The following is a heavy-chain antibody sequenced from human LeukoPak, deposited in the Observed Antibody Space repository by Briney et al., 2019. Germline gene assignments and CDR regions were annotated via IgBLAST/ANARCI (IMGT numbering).Heavy chain of an antibody. CDR1: GGSFSGYY. Sequence: PSETLSLTCAVYGGSFSGYYWSWIRQPPGKGLEWIGEINHSGSTNYNPSLKSRVTISVDTSKNQFSLKLSSVTAADTAVYYCARSTAVGLNYLDYWGQGTLVTVSS. J-gene: IGHJ4*02. CDR3: ARSTAVGLNYLDY. CDR2: INHSGST. D-gene: IGHD6-13*01. V-gene: IGHV4-34*01.